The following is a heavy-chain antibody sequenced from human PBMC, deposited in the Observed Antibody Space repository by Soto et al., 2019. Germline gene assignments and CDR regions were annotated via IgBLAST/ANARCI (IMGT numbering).Heavy chain of an antibody. CDR3: APHVSCSGGSCQYDAFAI. J-gene: IGHJ3*02. Sequence: EVQVLESGGGLVQPGGSLRLSWEGSGFTVSSHAMTWIRQAPGKGPEWVSTVTADGGTYYADSVKGRFVMSRDTSENTRYLQMNSLGAEDTAAYYCAPHVSCSGGSCQYDAFAIRGQGTMVTLSS. CDR1: GFTVSSHA. CDR2: VTADGGT. D-gene: IGHD2-15*01. V-gene: IGHV3-23*01.